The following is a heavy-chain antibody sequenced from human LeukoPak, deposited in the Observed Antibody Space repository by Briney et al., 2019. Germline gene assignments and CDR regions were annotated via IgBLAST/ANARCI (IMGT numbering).Heavy chain of an antibody. Sequence: GGSLRLSCAASGFTFSSYSMNWVRQAPVKGLEWVSSISSSSSYIYYADSVKGRFTISRDNAKNSLYLQMNSLRAEDTAVYYCARDQDPIAVAGTRVDYWGQGTLVTVSS. CDR2: ISSSSSYI. D-gene: IGHD6-19*01. CDR1: GFTFSSYS. J-gene: IGHJ4*02. V-gene: IGHV3-21*01. CDR3: ARDQDPIAVAGTRVDY.